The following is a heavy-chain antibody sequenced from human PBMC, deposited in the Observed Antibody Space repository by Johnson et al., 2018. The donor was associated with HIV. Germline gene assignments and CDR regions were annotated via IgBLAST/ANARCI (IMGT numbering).Heavy chain of an antibody. CDR2: IKQDGSAK. D-gene: IGHD4-11*01. Sequence: VQLVESGGGLVQPGGSLRLSCAASGFTFRSYWMSWVRQAPGKGLEWVANIKQDGSAKTYMASARGRFTISRDNSKHTLYLQMNNLRLGDTAVYYCARSVHDYSDYLWGRDAFDIWGQGTMVIVSS. J-gene: IGHJ3*02. V-gene: IGHV3-7*04. CDR1: GFTFRSYW. CDR3: ARSVHDYSDYLWGRDAFDI.